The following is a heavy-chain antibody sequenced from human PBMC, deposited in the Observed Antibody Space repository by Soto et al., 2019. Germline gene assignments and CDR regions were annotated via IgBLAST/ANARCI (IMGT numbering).Heavy chain of an antibody. V-gene: IGHV1-18*01. CDR3: ARAEIVVVVASALLDAFDI. D-gene: IGHD2-15*01. J-gene: IGHJ3*02. CDR1: GYTFTSYG. CDR2: ISAYNGNT. Sequence: ASVKVSCKASGYTFTSYGISWVRQAPGQGLEWMGWISAYNGNTNYAQKLQGRVTMTTDTSTSTAYMELRSLRSDDTAVYYCARAEIVVVVASALLDAFDIWGQGTMVTVSS.